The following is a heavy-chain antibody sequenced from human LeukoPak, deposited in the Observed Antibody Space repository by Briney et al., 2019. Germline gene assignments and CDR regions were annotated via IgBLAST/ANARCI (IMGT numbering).Heavy chain of an antibody. V-gene: IGHV4-4*07. Sequence: ETLSLTCTVSGGSLSSYYWSWIRQPAGKGLEWIGRIYTSGRTNYNPSLKSRVTISVDRCKNQFSLNLSSVTAADTAVYYCARDDYVWGSYRRYNWFDPWGQGTLVTVSS. J-gene: IGHJ5*02. CDR3: ARDDYVWGSYRRYNWFDP. CDR1: GGSLSSYY. D-gene: IGHD3-16*02. CDR2: IYTSGRT.